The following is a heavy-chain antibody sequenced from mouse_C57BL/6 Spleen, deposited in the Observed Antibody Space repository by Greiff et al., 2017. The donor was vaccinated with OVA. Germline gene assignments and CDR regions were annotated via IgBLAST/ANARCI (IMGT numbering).Heavy chain of an antibody. CDR1: GFTFSDYG. Sequence: EVQGVESGGGLVKPGGSLKLSCAASGFTFSDYGMHWVRQAPEKGLEWVAYISSGSSTIYYADTVKGRFTISRDNAKNTLFLQMTSLRSEDTAMYYCARPYYYGSSEFAYWGQGTLVTVSA. J-gene: IGHJ3*01. CDR3: ARPYYYGSSEFAY. CDR2: ISSGSSTI. D-gene: IGHD1-1*01. V-gene: IGHV5-17*01.